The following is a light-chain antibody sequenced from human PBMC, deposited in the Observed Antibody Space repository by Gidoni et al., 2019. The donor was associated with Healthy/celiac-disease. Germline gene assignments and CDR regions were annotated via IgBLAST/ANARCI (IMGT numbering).Light chain of an antibody. CDR1: QIVSSSY. V-gene: IGKV3-20*01. Sequence: EIVLTQSPGTLSLSPGESATLSCKASQIVSSSYLAWYQKKPGQAPRLLIYGASSRATGIPDRFSGSGSGTDFTLTISRLEPEDFAVYYCQQYGSSPRTFGQGTKVEIK. CDR3: QQYGSSPRT. CDR2: GAS. J-gene: IGKJ1*01.